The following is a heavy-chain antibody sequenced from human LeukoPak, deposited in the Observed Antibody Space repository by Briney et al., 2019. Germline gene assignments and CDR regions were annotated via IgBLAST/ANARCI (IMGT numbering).Heavy chain of an antibody. J-gene: IGHJ5*02. CDR2: IYYSGST. V-gene: IGHV4-39*01. CDR1: GGSISSSSYY. D-gene: IGHD3-10*01. CDR3: ARLLGTWYYYGSGSHPGDWFDP. Sequence: SETLSLTCTVSGGSISSSSYYWGWIRQPPGKGLEWIGSIYYSGSTYYNPSLKSRVTISVDTSKNQFSLKLSSVTAADTAVYYCARLLGTWYYYGSGSHPGDWFDPWGQGTLVTVSS.